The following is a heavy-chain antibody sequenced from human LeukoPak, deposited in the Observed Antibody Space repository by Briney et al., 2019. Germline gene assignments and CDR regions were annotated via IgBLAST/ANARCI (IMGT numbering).Heavy chain of an antibody. D-gene: IGHD3-22*01. Sequence: PSETLSLTCAVSGYSISSGYYWGWIRQPPGKGLEWIGSIYHSGSTYYIPSLKSRVTISVDTSKNQFSLKLSSVTAADTAVYYCARQALDYYDSSGPNNWFDPWGQGTLVTVSS. CDR1: GYSISSGYY. CDR2: IYHSGST. J-gene: IGHJ5*02. V-gene: IGHV4-38-2*01. CDR3: ARQALDYYDSSGPNNWFDP.